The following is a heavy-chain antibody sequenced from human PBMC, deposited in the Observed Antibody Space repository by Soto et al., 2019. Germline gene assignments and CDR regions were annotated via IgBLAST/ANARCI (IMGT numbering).Heavy chain of an antibody. V-gene: IGHV5-51*01. CDR2: IYPGDYET. CDR1: GYTFSNFW. D-gene: IGHD6-13*01. Sequence: GECLKISCQCSGYTFSNFWIAWVRQLPGKGLEWMGIIYPGDYETRYSPSFHGKVTISADRSIGTAYLQWSSLEDSDSAFYFCARSPRSSPYFDYWGQGALVTVSS. J-gene: IGHJ4*02. CDR3: ARSPRSSPYFDY.